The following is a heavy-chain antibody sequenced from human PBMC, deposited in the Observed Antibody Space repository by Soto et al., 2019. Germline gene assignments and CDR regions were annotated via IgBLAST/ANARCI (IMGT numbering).Heavy chain of an antibody. CDR3: ARQRYGGKYYYGMDV. D-gene: IGHD5-18*01. Sequence: PGESLKISCKGSGYSFTSYWMGWARQMPGKGLEWMGIIYPGDSDTRYSPSFQGQVTISADKSISTAYVQWSSLKASDTAMYYCARQRYGGKYYYGMDVWGQGTTVTVS. V-gene: IGHV5-51*01. CDR1: GYSFTSYW. CDR2: IYPGDSDT. J-gene: IGHJ6*02.